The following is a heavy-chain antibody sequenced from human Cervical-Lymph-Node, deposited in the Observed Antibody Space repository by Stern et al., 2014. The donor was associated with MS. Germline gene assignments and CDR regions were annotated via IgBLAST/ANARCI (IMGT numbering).Heavy chain of an antibody. J-gene: IGHJ5*02. Sequence: QLQLQESGPGLVKPSQTLSLSCAVSGDSISGSSDYWSWIRQPAGRGLEWIGRIYPSGSTSSNPSLRRRVTMSVDTSNNQFSPQLSSVTAADTAVYYCVRDVRSMYDWDYFWFDPWGQGTLVTVSS. CDR3: VRDVRSMYDWDYFWFDP. CDR2: IYPSGST. V-gene: IGHV4-61*02. CDR1: GDSISGSSDY. D-gene: IGHD1-7*01.